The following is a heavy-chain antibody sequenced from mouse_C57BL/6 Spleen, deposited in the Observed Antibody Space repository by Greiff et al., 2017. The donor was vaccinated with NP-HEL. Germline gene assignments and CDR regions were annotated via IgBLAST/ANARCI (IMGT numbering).Heavy chain of an antibody. Sequence: QVQLQQPGAELVRPGSSVKLSCKASGYTFTSYWMHWVKQRPIQGLEWIGNIDPSDSETHYNQKFKDKATLTVDKSYSKAYMQLSSLTSEDSAVYYCARGGGNYWYFDVWGTGTTVTVSS. J-gene: IGHJ1*03. D-gene: IGHD2-1*01. CDR3: ARGGGNYWYFDV. CDR1: GYTFTSYW. V-gene: IGHV1-52*01. CDR2: IDPSDSET.